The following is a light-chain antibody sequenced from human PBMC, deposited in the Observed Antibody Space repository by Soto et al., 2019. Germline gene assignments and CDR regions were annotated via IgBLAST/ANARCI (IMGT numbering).Light chain of an antibody. CDR2: SSN. V-gene: IGLV1-44*01. J-gene: IGLJ2*01. CDR3: AAWDDSLNGVV. Sequence: QSVLTQPPSASGTPGQRVTISCSGSSSNIGSNSVNWYQQLPGTAPKLLMYSSNQRPSGVPDRFSGSKSGTSASLAISGRQSEDEAEYYCAAWDDSLNGVVFGGGTKLTVL. CDR1: SSNIGSNS.